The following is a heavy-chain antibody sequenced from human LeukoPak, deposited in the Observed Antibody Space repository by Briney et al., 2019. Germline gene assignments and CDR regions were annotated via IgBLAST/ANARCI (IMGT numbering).Heavy chain of an antibody. CDR2: ISWNSGSI. V-gene: IGHV3-9*01. Sequence: PGGSLRLSCAASGFAFDDYAMHWVRQAPGKGLEWVSGISWNSGSIGYADSVKGRFTISRDNAKNSLYLQMNSLRAEDTALYYCAKDISGTSGSYGPSDAFDIWGQGTMVTVSS. CDR3: AKDISGTSGSYGPSDAFDI. D-gene: IGHD1-26*01. J-gene: IGHJ3*02. CDR1: GFAFDDYA.